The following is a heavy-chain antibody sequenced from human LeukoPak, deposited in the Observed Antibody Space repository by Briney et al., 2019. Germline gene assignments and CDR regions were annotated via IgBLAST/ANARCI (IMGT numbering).Heavy chain of an antibody. J-gene: IGHJ3*01. D-gene: IGHD5-18*01. Sequence: GGSLRLSCAASGFTFSSYAMHWVRQAPGKGLEWVAVISYDGSNKYYADSVKGRFTISRDNSKNTLYLQMNSLRAEDTAVYYCARPTERGYSYGNDAFDVWGQGTMVTVSS. CDR3: ARPTERGYSYGNDAFDV. CDR1: GFTFSSYA. CDR2: ISYDGSNK. V-gene: IGHV3-30-3*01.